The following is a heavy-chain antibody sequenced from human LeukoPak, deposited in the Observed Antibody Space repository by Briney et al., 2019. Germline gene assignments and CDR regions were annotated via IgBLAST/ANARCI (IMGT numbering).Heavy chain of an antibody. V-gene: IGHV4-59*12. Sequence: PSETLSLTCTVSGGSISSYYWSWIRQPPGKGLEWIGYIYYSGSTNYNPSLKSRVTISVDTSKNQFSLKLSSVTAADTAVYYCARDQYSSSSDYWGQGTLATVSS. CDR3: ARDQYSSSSDY. J-gene: IGHJ4*02. CDR1: GGSISSYY. D-gene: IGHD6-6*01. CDR2: IYYSGST.